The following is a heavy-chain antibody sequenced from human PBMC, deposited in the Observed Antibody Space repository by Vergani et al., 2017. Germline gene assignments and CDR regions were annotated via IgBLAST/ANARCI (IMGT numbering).Heavy chain of an antibody. CDR3: ARVNTETNGHLYHYYYMDV. CDR2: IDHTGRP. D-gene: IGHD4-11*01. CDR1: GGSFTSYH. V-gene: IGHV4-34*01. Sequence: QVQLQQWGGGLLKPSETLSLTCVVNGGSFTSYHWTWIRQSPGEGLEWVGDIDHTGRPDYNPSLKIRLTMSVDKSRNQFSLTLNSVTATDTAIYFCARVNTETNGHLYHYYYMDVGGQGTAVTVS. J-gene: IGHJ6*03.